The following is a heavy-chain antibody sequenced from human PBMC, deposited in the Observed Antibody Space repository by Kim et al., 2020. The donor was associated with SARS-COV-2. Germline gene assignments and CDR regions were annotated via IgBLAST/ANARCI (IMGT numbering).Heavy chain of an antibody. Sequence: SVKVSCKASGGTFSSYAISWVRQAPGQGLEWMGGIIPIFGTANYAQKFQGRVTITADKSTSTAYMELSSLRSEDTAVYYCARTARGFGELLYQAPFDYWGQGTLVTVSS. CDR3: ARTARGFGELLYQAPFDY. CDR1: GGTFSSYA. J-gene: IGHJ4*02. D-gene: IGHD3-10*01. V-gene: IGHV1-69*06. CDR2: IIPIFGTA.